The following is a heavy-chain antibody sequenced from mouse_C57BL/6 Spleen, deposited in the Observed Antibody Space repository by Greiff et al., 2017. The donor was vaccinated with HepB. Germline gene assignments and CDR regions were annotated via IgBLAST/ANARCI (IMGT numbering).Heavy chain of an antibody. V-gene: IGHV1-82*01. Sequence: QVQLKESGPELVKPGASVKISCKASGYAFSSSWMNWVKQRPGKGLEWIGRIYPGDGDTNYNGKFKGKATLTADKSSSTAYMQLSSLTSEDSAVYFCARRAYSNYGVYYFDYWGQGTTLTVSS. CDR1: GYAFSSSW. D-gene: IGHD2-5*01. CDR3: ARRAYSNYGVYYFDY. J-gene: IGHJ2*01. CDR2: IYPGDGDT.